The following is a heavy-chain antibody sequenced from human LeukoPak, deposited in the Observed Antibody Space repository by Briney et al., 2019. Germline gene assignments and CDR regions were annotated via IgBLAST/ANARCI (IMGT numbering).Heavy chain of an antibody. Sequence: PGGSLRLSCAASGFTVSSNYMSWVRQAPGKGLEWVSVIYSGGSTYYADSVKGRFTISRDNSKNTLYLQMNSLRAEDTAVYYCAKDITIYYYYGMDVWGQGTTVTVSS. V-gene: IGHV3-53*01. J-gene: IGHJ6*02. CDR2: IYSGGST. D-gene: IGHD1-20*01. CDR3: AKDITIYYYYGMDV. CDR1: GFTVSSNY.